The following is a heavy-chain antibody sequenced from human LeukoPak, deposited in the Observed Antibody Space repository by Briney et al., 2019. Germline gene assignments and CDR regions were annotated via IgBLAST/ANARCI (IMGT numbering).Heavy chain of an antibody. D-gene: IGHD4-17*01. CDR1: RYTFTGYY. CDR2: INPSGGST. Sequence: ASVRVSCKASRYTFTGYYMHWVRQAPGQGLEWMGIINPSGGSTSYAQKFQGRVTMTRDTSTSTVYMELSSLRSEDTAVYYCARDPSTTVTSDWGQGTLVTVSS. CDR3: ARDPSTTVTSD. V-gene: IGHV1-46*01. J-gene: IGHJ4*02.